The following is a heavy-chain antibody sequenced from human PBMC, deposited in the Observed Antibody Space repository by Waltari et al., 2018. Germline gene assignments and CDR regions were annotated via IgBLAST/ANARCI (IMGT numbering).Heavy chain of an antibody. CDR1: GFTFSNYY. D-gene: IGHD2-15*01. CDR3: VRDGLIHAADY. CDR2: INGDGSAK. J-gene: IGHJ4*02. V-gene: IGHV3-7*01. Sequence: EVQLVESGGNLVQPGGSLRLSCVASGFTFSNYYMMWVRQAPGKGLDGGANINGDGSAKNYRDSVRGRFTIARDNAKNSVYMQLNSLRDDDTAVYYCVRDGLIHAADYWGQGTLVSVSS.